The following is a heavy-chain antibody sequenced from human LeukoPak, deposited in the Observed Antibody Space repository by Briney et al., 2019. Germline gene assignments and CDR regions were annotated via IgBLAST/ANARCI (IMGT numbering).Heavy chain of an antibody. D-gene: IGHD1/OR15-1a*01. CDR2: IHYDGSNK. CDR1: GFMFNKYA. CDR3: AKDRIFIPGPTDY. Sequence: PGGSLRLSCAASGFMFNKYAMHWVRQAPGKGLEWVAFIHYDGSNKYYADSVKGRFTISRDNSKNTLYLQMNSLRAEDTAVYFCAKDRIFIPGPTDYWGQGTLVTVSS. V-gene: IGHV3-30*02. J-gene: IGHJ4*02.